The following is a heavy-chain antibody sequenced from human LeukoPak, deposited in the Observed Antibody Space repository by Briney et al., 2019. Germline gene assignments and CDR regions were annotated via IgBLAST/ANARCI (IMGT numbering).Heavy chain of an antibody. CDR2: INPSGGST. J-gene: IGHJ1*01. CDR3: ARDWYTQDYSSRSEGAEYFQH. V-gene: IGHV1-46*01. D-gene: IGHD6-13*01. CDR1: GYTFTSYY. Sequence: GASVKVSRKASGYTFTSYYMHWVRQAPGRGLEWMGTINPSGGSTSYAQKFQGRVTMTRDTSTSTVYMELSSLRSEDTAVYYCARDWYTQDYSSRSEGAEYFQHWGQGTLVTVSS.